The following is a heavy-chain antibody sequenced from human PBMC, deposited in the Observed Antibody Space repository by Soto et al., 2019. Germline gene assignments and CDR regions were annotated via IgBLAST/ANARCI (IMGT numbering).Heavy chain of an antibody. Sequence: ASVKVSCKASGYTFTNHGISWVRQAPGQGLEWVGWVSGYNDKTKSAQKFQGRVTMTTDTSTSTAYMELRSLRSDDTAVYYCARDFYPVAYFFDYSGQGTLVTVS. D-gene: IGHD2-21*01. V-gene: IGHV1-18*04. CDR3: ARDFYPVAYFFDY. CDR2: VSGYNDKT. CDR1: GYTFTNHG. J-gene: IGHJ4*02.